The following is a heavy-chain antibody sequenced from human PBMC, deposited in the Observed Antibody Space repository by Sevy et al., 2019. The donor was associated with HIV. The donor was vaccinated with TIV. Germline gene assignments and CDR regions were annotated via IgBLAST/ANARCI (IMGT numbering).Heavy chain of an antibody. V-gene: IGHV4-39*01. CDR1: GGSIPSTSYY. Sequence: SETLSLTCTVSGGSIPSTSYYWGWIRQPPGKGLEWIGNIYYNGRTYYNPSLKSRVTISVDLSKKQFSLNLTSVTAAGTATYYCAGLRLLVSNYFCYWGQGALVTVSS. CDR3: AGLRLLVSNYFCY. D-gene: IGHD3-9*01. J-gene: IGHJ4*02. CDR2: IYYNGRT.